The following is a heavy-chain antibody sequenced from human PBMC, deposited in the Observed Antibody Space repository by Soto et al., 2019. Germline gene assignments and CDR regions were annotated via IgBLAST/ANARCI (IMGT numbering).Heavy chain of an antibody. J-gene: IGHJ4*02. CDR2: ISAGGSST. CDR3: AKEGALGLYYFDY. CDR1: GFTFSSYV. Sequence: PGGSLRLSCAASGFTFSSYVMSWVRQAPGKGLEWVSTISAGGSSTYYADSVKGRFTISRDNSKNTLYLQMNSLRPEDTTAYYRAKEGALGLYYFDYWGQGTLVTVSS. V-gene: IGHV3-23*01. D-gene: IGHD3-10*01.